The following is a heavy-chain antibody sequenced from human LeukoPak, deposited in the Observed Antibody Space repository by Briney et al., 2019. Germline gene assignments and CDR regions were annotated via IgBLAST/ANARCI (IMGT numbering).Heavy chain of an antibody. Sequence: GGSLRLSCAASGFTFSRYEMNWVRQAPGKGLEWVSYISRSGDTIYFAGSVKGRFTISRDNAKNSLYLQMSSLRAEDTAVYYCARDYASDYWGQGTLFTVSS. V-gene: IGHV3-48*03. CDR3: ARDYASDY. J-gene: IGHJ4*02. D-gene: IGHD3-10*01. CDR1: GFTFSRYE. CDR2: ISRSGDTI.